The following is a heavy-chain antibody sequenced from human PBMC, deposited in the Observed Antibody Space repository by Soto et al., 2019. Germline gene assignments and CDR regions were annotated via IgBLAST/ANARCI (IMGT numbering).Heavy chain of an antibody. CDR2: ISYDGSNK. Sequence: GGSLRLSCAASGFTFSSYAMHWVRQAPGKGLEWVAVISYDGSNKYYADSVKGRLTISRDNSKNTLYLQMNSLRAEDTAVYYCARAARITIFSHAFDIWGQGTMVTVSS. D-gene: IGHD3-9*01. CDR1: GFTFSSYA. CDR3: ARAARITIFSHAFDI. J-gene: IGHJ3*02. V-gene: IGHV3-30-3*01.